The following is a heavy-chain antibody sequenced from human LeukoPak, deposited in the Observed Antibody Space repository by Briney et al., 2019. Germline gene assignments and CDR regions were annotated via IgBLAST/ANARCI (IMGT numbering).Heavy chain of an antibody. Sequence: GGSLRLSCVVSGFTFINYGMSWVRQAPGKALEWVSTIRASGDRTYYAESVKGRFTMSGDKSKNTLYLQMSNLRAEDTAVYHCAVLAVPAVGYWGQGTLVIVSS. CDR2: IRASGDRT. CDR1: GFTFINYG. D-gene: IGHD2-15*01. V-gene: IGHV3-23*01. CDR3: AVLAVPAVGY. J-gene: IGHJ4*02.